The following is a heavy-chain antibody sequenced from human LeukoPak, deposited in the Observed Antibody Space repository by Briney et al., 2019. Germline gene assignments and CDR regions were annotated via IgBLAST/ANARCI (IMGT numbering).Heavy chain of an antibody. CDR1: GGSFSGYY. Sequence: SETLSLTCAVYGGSFSGYYWSWIRQPPGKGLEWIGEMNHSGSTNYNPSLKSRVTISVDTSKNQFSLKLSSVTAADTAVYYCARRRDCSSTRCYSEIDYWGQGTLVTVSS. CDR3: ARRRDCSSTRCYSEIDY. V-gene: IGHV4-34*01. D-gene: IGHD2-2*01. CDR2: MNHSGST. J-gene: IGHJ4*02.